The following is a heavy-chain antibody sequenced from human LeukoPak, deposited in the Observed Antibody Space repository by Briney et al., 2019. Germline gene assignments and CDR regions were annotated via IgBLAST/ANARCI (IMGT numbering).Heavy chain of an antibody. CDR2: ISSSSSYI. D-gene: IGHD5-12*01. J-gene: IGHJ5*02. CDR3: AREGAYGYGNWFDP. CDR1: GFTFSSYS. V-gene: IGHV3-21*01. Sequence: PGGSLRLSCAASGFTFSSYSMNWVRQAPGKGLEWVSSISSSSSYIYYADSVKGRFTISRDNAKNSLYLQMNSLRAEDTAVYYCAREGAYGYGNWFDPWGQGTLVTVSS.